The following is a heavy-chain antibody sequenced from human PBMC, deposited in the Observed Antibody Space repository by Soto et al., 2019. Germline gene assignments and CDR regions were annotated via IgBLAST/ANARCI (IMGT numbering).Heavy chain of an antibody. D-gene: IGHD3-22*01. CDR2: INYSGTT. V-gene: IGHV4-39*01. J-gene: IGHJ4*02. CDR1: GGSISSSTSY. Sequence: QLQLQESGPGLVKPSETLSLTCIVSGGSISSSTSYWGWIRQPPGKGLEWIGSINYSGTTYYTTSLSSGVTISVDTSKNQLSLKLSSVTAADTAVYYCARAKVAVPVPFDYWGQGTMVSVSS. CDR3: ARAKVAVPVPFDY.